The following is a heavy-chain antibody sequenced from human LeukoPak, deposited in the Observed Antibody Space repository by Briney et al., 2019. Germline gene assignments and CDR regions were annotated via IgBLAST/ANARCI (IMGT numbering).Heavy chain of an antibody. CDR1: GGSISSYY. V-gene: IGHV4-59*08. D-gene: IGHD5-12*01. CDR2: IFYSGST. CDR3: ARRHSGYDWDFDY. J-gene: IGHJ4*02. Sequence: SETLSLTCTVSGGSISSYYWNWIRQPPGKGLEWIGYIFYSGSTNYNPSLKSRVAISVDTSKNQFSLKLSSVTAADTAIYYCARRHSGYDWDFDYWGQGTLVTVSS.